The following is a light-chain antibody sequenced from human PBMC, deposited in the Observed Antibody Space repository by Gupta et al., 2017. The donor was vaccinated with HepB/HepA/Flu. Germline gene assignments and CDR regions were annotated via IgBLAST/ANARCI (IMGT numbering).Light chain of an antibody. CDR2: DVN. J-gene: IGLJ2*01. V-gene: IGLV2-14*03. CDR3: SSYTSSSTLVV. Sequence: QSALTQPASVSGSPGQSIPIFCTGTSSDVGGYNYVSWYQQHPGKAPNLMIYDVNNRPSEVSNRFSGSKFGNTASLTISGLQAEDEADYYCSSYTSSSTLVVFGGGTKLTVL. CDR1: SSDVGGYNY.